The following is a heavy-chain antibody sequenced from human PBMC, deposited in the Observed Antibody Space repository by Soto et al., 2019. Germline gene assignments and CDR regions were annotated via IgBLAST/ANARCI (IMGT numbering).Heavy chain of an antibody. J-gene: IGHJ6*03. D-gene: IGHD6-13*01. Sequence: SQTLSLTCAISGDSVSSNSAAWNWIRQSPSRGLEWLGRTYYRSKWYNDYAVSVKSRITINPDTSKNQFSLQLNSVTPEDTAVYYRARARFQDGSRRGYYYYYMDVWGKGTTVTVSS. CDR3: ARARFQDGSRRGYYYYYMDV. V-gene: IGHV6-1*01. CDR2: TYYRSKWYN. CDR1: GDSVSSNSAA.